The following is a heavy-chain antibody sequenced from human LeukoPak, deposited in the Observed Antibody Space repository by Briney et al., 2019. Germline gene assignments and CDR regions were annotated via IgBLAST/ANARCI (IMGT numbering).Heavy chain of an antibody. CDR1: GFTFSSYE. D-gene: IGHD6-13*01. Sequence: GGSLRLSCAASGFTFSSYEMNWVRQAPGKGLEWVSYISSSGSTIYYADSVKGRFTISRDNAKNSLYLQMNSLRAEDTAVYYCARDDGYSSSWYRQNYYYMDVWGKGTTVTISS. J-gene: IGHJ6*03. V-gene: IGHV3-48*03. CDR2: ISSSGSTI. CDR3: ARDDGYSSSWYRQNYYYMDV.